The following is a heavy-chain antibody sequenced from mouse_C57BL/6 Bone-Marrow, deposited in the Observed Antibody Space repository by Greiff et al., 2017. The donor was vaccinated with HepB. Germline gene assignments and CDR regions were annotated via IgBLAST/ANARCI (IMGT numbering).Heavy chain of an antibody. CDR1: GYTFTSYG. CDR3: SRSRDYYGSYYCDY. CDR2: IYIGNGDT. J-gene: IGHJ2*01. D-gene: IGHD1-1*01. V-gene: IGHV1-58*01. Sequence: EVKLQESGAELVRPGSSVKMSCKTSGYTFTSYGINWVKQRPGQGLEWIGYIYIGNGDTEYNEKFKGKATLTSDTSSSTAYMQLSSLTSEDAAIYFGSRSRDYYGSYYCDYWGQGTALTVSS.